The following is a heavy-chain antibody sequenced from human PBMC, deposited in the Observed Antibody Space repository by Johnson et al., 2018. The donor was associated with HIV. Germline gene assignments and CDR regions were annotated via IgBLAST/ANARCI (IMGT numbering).Heavy chain of an antibody. CDR3: ARDRRDDLWSGYSHGFDI. V-gene: IGHV3-30*04. CDR2: ISYDGSIK. Sequence: QVQLVESGGGVVQPGRSLRLSCAASGFTFSSYAMHWVRQAPGKGLEWVAVISYDGSIKYYADSVKGRFTISRDNSKNTLYLQMNSLRAEDTAVYYCARDRRDDLWSGYSHGFDIWGQGTMVTVSS. D-gene: IGHD3-3*01. J-gene: IGHJ3*02. CDR1: GFTFSSYA.